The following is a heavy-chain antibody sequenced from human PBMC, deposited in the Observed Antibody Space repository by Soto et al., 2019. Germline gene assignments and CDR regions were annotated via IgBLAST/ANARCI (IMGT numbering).Heavy chain of an antibody. CDR1: GGSISSYY. D-gene: IGHD6-13*01. J-gene: IGHJ6*02. CDR2: IYYSGST. V-gene: IGHV4-59*01. Sequence: PSETLSLTCTVSGGSISSYYWSWIRQPPGKGLEWIGYIYYSGSTNYNPSLKSRVTISVDTSKNQFSLKLSSVTAADTAVYYRARSSPAAAGRYYYYGMDVWGQGTTVTVSS. CDR3: ARSSPAAAGRYYYYGMDV.